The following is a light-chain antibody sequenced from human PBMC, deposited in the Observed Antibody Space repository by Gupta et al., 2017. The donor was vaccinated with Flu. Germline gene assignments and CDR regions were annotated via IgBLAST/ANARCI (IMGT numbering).Light chain of an antibody. CDR3: SSYTSGNSLE. CDR2: EVI. CDR1: SSDVGGYNY. V-gene: IGLV2-14*01. J-gene: IGLJ3*02. Sequence: GQSITISCTGTSSDVGGYNYVSWYQHHPGKAPKLMIYEVINRPSGVSNRFSGSKSGNTASLTISGLQAEDEADYYCSSYTSGNSLEFGGGTKLTVL.